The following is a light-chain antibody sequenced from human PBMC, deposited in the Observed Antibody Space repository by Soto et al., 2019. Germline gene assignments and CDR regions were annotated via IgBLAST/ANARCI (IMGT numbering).Light chain of an antibody. CDR2: GKI. CDR3: QSYDSKLSNYV. J-gene: IGLJ1*01. V-gene: IGLV1-40*01. CDR1: NSNIGAGYD. Sequence: QSVLTQPPSVSGAPGQRVTISCTGSNSNIGAGYDVHWYQQFPGTAPKLLIYGKINRPSGVPDRFSGSKSGPSASLAITGLQAEYEADYYCQSYDSKLSNYVFGGGTKLTLL.